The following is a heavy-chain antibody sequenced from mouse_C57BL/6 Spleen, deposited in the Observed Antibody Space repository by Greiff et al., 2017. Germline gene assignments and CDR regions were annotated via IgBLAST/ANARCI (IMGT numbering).Heavy chain of an antibody. CDR1: GYSFTGYY. Sequence: VQLQQSGPELVKPGASVKISCKASGYSFTGYYMNWVKQSPEKSLEWIGEINPSTGGTTYNQKFKAKATLTVDKSSSTAYMQLKSLTSEDSAVYYCARSYSKGGYFDYWGQGTTLTVSS. J-gene: IGHJ2*01. CDR2: INPSTGGT. V-gene: IGHV1-42*01. CDR3: ARSYSKGGYFDY. D-gene: IGHD2-5*01.